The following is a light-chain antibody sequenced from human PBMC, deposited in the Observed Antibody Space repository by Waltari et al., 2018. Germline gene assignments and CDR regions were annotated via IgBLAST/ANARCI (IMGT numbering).Light chain of an antibody. CDR2: DVS. CDR3: SSFTSSSTWV. CDR1: TSDLGEYNY. V-gene: IGLV2-14*01. J-gene: IGLJ3*02. Sequence: QSALTQPASVSGSPGQSITISCTGTTSDLGEYNYVSWYQQHPGKAPKLMIYDVSSRPSGVSNRFSGSKSGNTASLIISGLQAEDEADYYCSSFTSSSTWVFGGGTKLTVL.